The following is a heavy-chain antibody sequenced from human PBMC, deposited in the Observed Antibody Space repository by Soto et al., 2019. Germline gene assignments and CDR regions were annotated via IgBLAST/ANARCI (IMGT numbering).Heavy chain of an antibody. CDR3: AREGGYCSGGSCYRPYYFDY. D-gene: IGHD2-15*01. J-gene: IGHJ4*02. CDR1: GFTFSSYA. Sequence: GGSLRLSCAASGFTFSSYAMHWVRQAPGKGLEWVAVISYDGSNKYYADSVKGRFTISRDNSKNTLYLQMNSLRAEDTAVYYCAREGGYCSGGSCYRPYYFDYWGQGTLVTVSS. CDR2: ISYDGSNK. V-gene: IGHV3-30-3*01.